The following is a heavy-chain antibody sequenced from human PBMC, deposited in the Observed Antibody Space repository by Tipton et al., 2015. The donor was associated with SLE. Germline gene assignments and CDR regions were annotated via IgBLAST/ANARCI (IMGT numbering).Heavy chain of an antibody. CDR3: ARDLGIAVAIDY. CDR2: ISSSSSYI. J-gene: IGHJ4*02. D-gene: IGHD6-19*01. Sequence: GSLRLSCAASGFTFSSYSMNWVRQAPGKGLEWVSSISSSSSYIYYADSVKGRFTISRDNAKNSLYLQMNSLRAEDTAVYYCARDLGIAVAIDYWGQGTLVTVSS. V-gene: IGHV3-21*03. CDR1: GFTFSSYS.